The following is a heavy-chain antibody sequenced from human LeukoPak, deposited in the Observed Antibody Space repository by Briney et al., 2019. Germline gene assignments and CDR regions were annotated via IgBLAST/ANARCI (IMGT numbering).Heavy chain of an antibody. CDR1: EITFSRYS. CDR3: ALGWYAIDY. CDR2: ISSSSTTT. Sequence: GGSLRLSCAVYEITFSRYSMNWVRQAPGKGLELVSYISSSSTTTYYADSVKGRFTISRDNARNLVYLEMHSLRAEDTALYYCALGWYAIDYWGQGTLVTVSS. D-gene: IGHD6-19*01. V-gene: IGHV3-48*04. J-gene: IGHJ4*02.